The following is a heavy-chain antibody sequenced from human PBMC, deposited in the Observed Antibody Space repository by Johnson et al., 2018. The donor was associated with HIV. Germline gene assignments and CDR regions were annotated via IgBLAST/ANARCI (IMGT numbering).Heavy chain of an antibody. Sequence: VQLVESGGDLIQPGGSLRLSCAASGFTVSSTYMSWVRQAPGKGLEWLSVLYSDGRTYYADPVKGRFTISRDNSKNTLYLQMNSLRAEDTAVYYCASRTGWDAFDIWGQGTMVTVSS. J-gene: IGHJ3*02. CDR1: GFTVSSTY. CDR2: LYSDGRT. CDR3: ASRTGWDAFDI. D-gene: IGHD7-27*01. V-gene: IGHV3-53*01.